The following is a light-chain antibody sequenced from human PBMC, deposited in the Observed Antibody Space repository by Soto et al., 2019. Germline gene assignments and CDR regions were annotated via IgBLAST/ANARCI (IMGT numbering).Light chain of an antibody. CDR1: QSVGSSY. J-gene: IGKJ1*01. CDR2: GAS. V-gene: IGKV3-15*01. CDR3: QHYNNWHTWT. Sequence: EIVMTHSPCTLSLSPGSRASLSCRAGQSVGSSYLAWYQQKPCQAPSLLLYGASTRATGIPASFSGSGSATEFSLTISSLQSADFVVYYCQHYNNWHTWTFGHGTKVDI.